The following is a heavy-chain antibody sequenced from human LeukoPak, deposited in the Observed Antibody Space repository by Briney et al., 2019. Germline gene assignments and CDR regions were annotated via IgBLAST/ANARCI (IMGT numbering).Heavy chain of an antibody. CDR3: ARIDSYYYYMDV. V-gene: IGHV4-59*01. Sequence: PSETLSLTCTVSGGSISSYYWSWIRQPPGKGLEWIGYIYYSGSTNYNPSLKGRVTISVDTSKNQFSLKLSSVTAADTAVYYCARIDSYYYYMDVWGKGTTVTISS. CDR1: GGSISSYY. J-gene: IGHJ6*03. CDR2: IYYSGST.